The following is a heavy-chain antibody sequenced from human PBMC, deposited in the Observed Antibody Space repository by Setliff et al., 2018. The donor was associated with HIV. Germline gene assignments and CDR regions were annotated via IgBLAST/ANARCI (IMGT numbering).Heavy chain of an antibody. Sequence: PGGSLRLSCAASGLTFNNAWMNWVRQAPGKGLEWVGRIKSASAGGAIDYAAPVKGRFSISRDDSEKKLYLQMNSLRTDDTGFYFCTREIRDGYPRSSNWGQGTLVTVSS. J-gene: IGHJ4*02. D-gene: IGHD3-10*01. CDR3: TREIRDGYPRSSN. CDR1: GLTFNNAW. CDR2: IKSASAGGAI. V-gene: IGHV3-15*07.